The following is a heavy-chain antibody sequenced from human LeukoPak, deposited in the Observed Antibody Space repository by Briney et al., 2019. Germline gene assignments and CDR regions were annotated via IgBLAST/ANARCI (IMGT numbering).Heavy chain of an antibody. CDR1: GYTFTSYG. D-gene: IGHD3-10*01. Sequence: GASAKVSCKASGYTFTSYGISWVRQAPGQGLEWMGWISAYNGNTNYAQKLQGRVTITRNTSISTAYMELSSLRSEDTAVYYCARDAMVRGVLYYYYYMDVWGKGTTVTVSS. V-gene: IGHV1-18*01. CDR2: ISAYNGNT. CDR3: ARDAMVRGVLYYYYYMDV. J-gene: IGHJ6*03.